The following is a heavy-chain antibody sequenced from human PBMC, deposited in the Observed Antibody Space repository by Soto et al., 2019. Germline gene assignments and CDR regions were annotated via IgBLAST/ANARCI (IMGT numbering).Heavy chain of an antibody. CDR1: GYTFTSYG. V-gene: IGHV1-69*04. CDR2: IIPILGIA. D-gene: IGHD1-20*01. CDR3: ARGITLPTPLDY. Sequence: SVKVSCKASGYTFTSYGISWVRQAPGQGLEWMGRIIPILGIANYAQKFQGRVTITRDTSASTAYMELSSLRSEDTAVYYCARGITLPTPLDYWGQGTLVTVSS. J-gene: IGHJ4*02.